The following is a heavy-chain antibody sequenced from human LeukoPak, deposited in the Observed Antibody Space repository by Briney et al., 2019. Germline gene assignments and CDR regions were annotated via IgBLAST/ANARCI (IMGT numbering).Heavy chain of an antibody. CDR1: GFTFDDYA. CDR2: ISWNSGDI. Sequence: GRSLRLSCAASGFTFDDYAMHWVRQAPGKGLEWVSRISWNSGDIGYTDSVKGRFTVSRDNAKNSLFLEMNSLRAEDTALYYCAKDGGNHYESSGRQNYFDYWGQGTLVTVSS. V-gene: IGHV3-9*01. D-gene: IGHD3-22*01. CDR3: AKDGGNHYESSGRQNYFDY. J-gene: IGHJ4*02.